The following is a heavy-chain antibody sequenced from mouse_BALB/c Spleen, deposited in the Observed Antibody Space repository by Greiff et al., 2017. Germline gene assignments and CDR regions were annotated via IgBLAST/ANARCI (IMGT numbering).Heavy chain of an antibody. V-gene: IGHV5-4*02. Sequence: EVMLVESGGGLVKPGGSLKLSCAASGFTFSDYYMYWVRQTPEKRLEWVATISDGGSYTYYPDSVKGRFTISRDNAKNNLYLQMSSLKSEDTAMYYCARDVGNYDAMDYWGQGTSVTVSS. CDR1: GFTFSDYY. CDR3: ARDVGNYDAMDY. J-gene: IGHJ4*01. D-gene: IGHD2-1*01. CDR2: ISDGGSYT.